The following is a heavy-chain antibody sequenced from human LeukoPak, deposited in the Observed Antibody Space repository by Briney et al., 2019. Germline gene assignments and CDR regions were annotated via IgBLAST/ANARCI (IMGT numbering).Heavy chain of an antibody. CDR3: ARSSRGYSYGYGFDY. V-gene: IGHV3-21*01. CDR1: GFTFSSYS. J-gene: IGHJ4*02. CDR2: ISSSSSYI. D-gene: IGHD5-18*01. Sequence: PGGSLRLSCAASGFTFSSYSMNWVRQAPGKGLEWVSSISSSSSYIYYADSVKGRFTISRDNAKNSLYLQMNSLRAEETAVYYCARSSRGYSYGYGFDYWGQGTLVTVSS.